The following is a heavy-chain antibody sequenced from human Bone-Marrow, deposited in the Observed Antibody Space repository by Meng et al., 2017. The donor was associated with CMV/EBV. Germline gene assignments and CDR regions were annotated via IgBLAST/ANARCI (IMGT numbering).Heavy chain of an antibody. CDR3: ARDWRPGSSTRVYGMDV. D-gene: IGHD2-2*01. CDR2: ISAYNGNT. J-gene: IGHJ6*02. Sequence: ASVKVSCKASGYTFTSYYMHWVRQAPGQGLEWMGWISAYNGNTNYAQKLQGRVTMTTDTSTSTAYMELRSLRSDDTAVYYCARDWRPGSSTRVYGMDVWGQGNTVTVYS. V-gene: IGHV1-18*04. CDR1: GYTFTSYY.